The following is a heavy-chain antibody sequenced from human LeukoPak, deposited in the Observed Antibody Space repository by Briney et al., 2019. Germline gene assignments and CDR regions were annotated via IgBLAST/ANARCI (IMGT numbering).Heavy chain of an antibody. Sequence: GGSLRLPCAASGFTVSSNYMSWVRQAPGKGLEWVSVIYSGGSTYYADSVKGRFTISRDNSKNTLYLQMNSLRAEDTAVYYCARGYYDSSGYEDYWGQGTLVTVSS. D-gene: IGHD3-22*01. CDR2: IYSGGST. V-gene: IGHV3-66*01. CDR1: GFTVSSNY. J-gene: IGHJ4*02. CDR3: ARGYYDSSGYEDY.